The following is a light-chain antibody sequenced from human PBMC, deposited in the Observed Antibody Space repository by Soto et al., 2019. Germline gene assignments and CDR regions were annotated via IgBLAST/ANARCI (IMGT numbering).Light chain of an antibody. CDR2: AAS. Sequence: DIQMTQSPSSLSASVGDRVTITCRASQSISSYLNWYQQKPGKAPKLLIYAASSLQSGVPSRFSGTGSGTYFTLTISSLQPEDFVTYYCQQTYSTPYTFGQGTKLEIK. V-gene: IGKV1-39*01. CDR3: QQTYSTPYT. J-gene: IGKJ2*01. CDR1: QSISSY.